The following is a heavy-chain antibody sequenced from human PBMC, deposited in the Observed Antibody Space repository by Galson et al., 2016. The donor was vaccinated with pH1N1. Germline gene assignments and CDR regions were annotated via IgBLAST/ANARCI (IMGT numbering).Heavy chain of an antibody. J-gene: IGHJ3*02. D-gene: IGHD3-10*01. CDR3: ILMSRGNALNM. V-gene: IGHV1-2*02. CDR1: GGTFSPYA. Sequence: SVKVSCKASGGTFSPYAINWVRQAPGQGLEWMGWINPNSGGTKFPQKFQGRVTMTRDTSITTAYMDLSSLRSDDTAVYYCILMSRGNALNMWGQGTMVTVSS. CDR2: INPNSGGT.